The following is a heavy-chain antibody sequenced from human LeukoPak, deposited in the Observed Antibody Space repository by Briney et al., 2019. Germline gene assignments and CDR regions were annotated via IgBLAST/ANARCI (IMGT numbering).Heavy chain of an antibody. CDR1: GFIFSTYR. D-gene: IGHD4-11*01. J-gene: IGHJ6*03. CDR2: IKQDGSEK. Sequence: PGGSLRLSCAASGFIFSTYRMSWVRQAPGKGLEWVANIKQDGSEKHYVDSVKGRFTISRDNAKNSLYLQMSSLRAEDTAVYYCTRVEETATTAAIIRKYSYYYYYMDVWGKGNTVTVSS. V-gene: IGHV3-7*01. CDR3: TRVEETATTAAIIRKYSYYYYYMDV.